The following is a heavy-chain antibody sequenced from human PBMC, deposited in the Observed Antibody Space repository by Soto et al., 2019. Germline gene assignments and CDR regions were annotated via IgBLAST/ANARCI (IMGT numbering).Heavy chain of an antibody. J-gene: IGHJ4*02. CDR1: GFTFSSYA. V-gene: IGHV3-23*01. Sequence: GGSLRLSCAASGFTFSSYAMSWFRQAPGKGLEWVSAISGSGGSTYYADSVKGRFTISRDNSKNTLYLQMNSLRAEDTAVYYCAKVAEIVLMVYAIGEFYFDYWGQGTLVTVSS. CDR2: ISGSGGST. CDR3: AKVAEIVLMVYAIGEFYFDY. D-gene: IGHD2-8*01.